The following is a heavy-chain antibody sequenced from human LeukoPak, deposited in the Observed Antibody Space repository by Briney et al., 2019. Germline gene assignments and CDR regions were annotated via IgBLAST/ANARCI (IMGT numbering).Heavy chain of an antibody. V-gene: IGHV3-30*03. Sequence: GGSLRLSCAASGFTFSSYGMHWVRQAPGKGLEWVAVISYDGSNKYYADSVRGRFTISRDNSKNTLYLQMNSLRTEDTAVYYCAREKGYPPHYFDYWGQGTLVTVSS. D-gene: IGHD1-1*01. CDR3: AREKGYPPHYFDY. J-gene: IGHJ4*02. CDR2: ISYDGSNK. CDR1: GFTFSSYG.